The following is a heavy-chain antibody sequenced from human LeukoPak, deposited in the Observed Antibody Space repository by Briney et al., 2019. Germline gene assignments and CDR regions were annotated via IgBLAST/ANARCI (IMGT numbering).Heavy chain of an antibody. CDR1: GGSISSTNYY. CDR3: ARIPTDAVPAAHNGFDI. J-gene: IGHJ3*02. D-gene: IGHD2-2*01. V-gene: IGHV4-39*01. Sequence: SETLSLTCTVSGGSISSTNYYWGWIRQPPGKGLEWIGNIYYSGSTYYNPSLRSRVTMSVDTSKNQFSLKLSSVTAADTALYFCARIPTDAVPAAHNGFDIWGQGTMVTVSS. CDR2: IYYSGST.